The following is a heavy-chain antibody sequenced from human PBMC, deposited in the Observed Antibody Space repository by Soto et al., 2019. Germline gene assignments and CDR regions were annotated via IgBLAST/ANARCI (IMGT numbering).Heavy chain of an antibody. CDR3: ARDHKNTAMDLANQLFDY. V-gene: IGHV1-46*01. CDR2: INPSGGST. J-gene: IGHJ4*02. D-gene: IGHD5-18*01. Sequence: ASVKVSCKASGYTFTSYYMHWVRQAPGQGLEWMGIINPSGGSTSYAQKFQGRVTMTRDTSTSTVYMELSSLRSEDTAVYYCARDHKNTAMDLANQLFDYWGQGTLVTVSS. CDR1: GYTFTSYY.